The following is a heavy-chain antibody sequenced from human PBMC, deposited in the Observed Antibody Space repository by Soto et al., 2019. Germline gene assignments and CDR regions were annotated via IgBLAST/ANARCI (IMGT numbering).Heavy chain of an antibody. CDR3: ARRPYPIVTTGWRAFDS. CDR2: IYWDDNK. V-gene: IGHV2-5*02. J-gene: IGHJ3*02. CDR1: GFSFTISGVG. Sequence: QITLKESGPTLVKPTQTLTLTCTFSGFSFTISGVGVGWIRQPPGKALEWLALIYWDDNKRYSPSLKSWRTITKDTSKNQVVLTRSNRDPVDTATYYCARRPYPIVTTGWRAFDSWGQGTMVTVSS. D-gene: IGHD4-17*01.